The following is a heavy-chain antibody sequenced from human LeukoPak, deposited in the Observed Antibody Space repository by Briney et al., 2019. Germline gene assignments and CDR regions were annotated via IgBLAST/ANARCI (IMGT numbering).Heavy chain of an antibody. D-gene: IGHD5-18*01. Sequence: GSLRLSCAASGFTFNTYAMHWVRQAPGKGLEWVAVISFDESNKYYADSVKGRFTISRDNSKNTMYMKMNSLRAEDTAVYYCARESGYSYGRFDYWGQGTLVTVSS. CDR1: GFTFNTYA. J-gene: IGHJ4*02. V-gene: IGHV3-30*04. CDR3: ARESGYSYGRFDY. CDR2: ISFDESNK.